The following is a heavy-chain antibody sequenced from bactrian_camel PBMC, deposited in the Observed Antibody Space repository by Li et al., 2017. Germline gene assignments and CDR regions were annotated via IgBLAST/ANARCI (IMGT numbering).Heavy chain of an antibody. CDR1: GYTYTGYV. V-gene: IGHV3S55*01. CDR3: AAERGRWYDGSCRLRSLNARDFGY. Sequence: HVQLVESGGGSVQAGGSLRLSCTASGYTYTGYVCMGWFRQAPEKERERVAGFRPNVVTDYADSVKGRFTISKDSRDFLNLEMNSLKPEDTGMDYCAAERGRWYDGSCRLRSLNARDFGYWGQGTQVTVS. J-gene: IGHJ6*01. D-gene: IGHD3*01. CDR2: FRPNVVT.